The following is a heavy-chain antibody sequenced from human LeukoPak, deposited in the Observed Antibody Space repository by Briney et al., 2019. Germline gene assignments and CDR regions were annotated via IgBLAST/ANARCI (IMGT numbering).Heavy chain of an antibody. V-gene: IGHV4-38-2*02. CDR3: ARWASISRQPGGFFDH. J-gene: IGHJ4*02. D-gene: IGHD3-16*01. Sequence: SETLSLTCTVSGDSVTNDFFWGWVRQPPGKELEWIGSFCLGRDTYYRPSLKSRVTISVDTSKNQFSLNLNSVTAADTAVYYCARWASISRQPGGFFDHWGQGTPVTVSS. CDR2: FCLGRDT. CDR1: GDSVTNDFF.